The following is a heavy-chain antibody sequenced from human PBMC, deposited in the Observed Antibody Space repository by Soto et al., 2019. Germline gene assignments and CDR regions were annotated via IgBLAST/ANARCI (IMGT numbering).Heavy chain of an antibody. V-gene: IGHV3-23*01. CDR3: TKRTDAGVYDY. J-gene: IGHJ4*02. CDR1: GLTFSSSA. CDR2: IDGSGGST. D-gene: IGHD6-13*01. Sequence: EVQLLESGGGLVQPGGSLRLSCAASGLTFSSSAMSWVRQAPGKGLEWVSFIDGSGGSTYYAGSAKGRFTIFKDNSKNTMYLQMTSLRGEDTAVYYCTKRTDAGVYDYWGQGTLVTVSS.